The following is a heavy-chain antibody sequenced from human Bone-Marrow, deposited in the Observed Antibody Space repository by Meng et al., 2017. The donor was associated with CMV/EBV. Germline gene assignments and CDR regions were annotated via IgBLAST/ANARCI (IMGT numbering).Heavy chain of an antibody. CDR2: IIPIFGTA. J-gene: IGHJ6*02. V-gene: IGHV1-69*05. CDR1: GGTFSSYA. D-gene: IGHD2-2*01. CDR3: ARGRLGYCSSTSCSPLNYYYYYGMDV. Sequence: SVKVSCKASGGTFSSYAISWVRQAPGQGLEWMGGIIPIFGTANYAQKFQGRVTITTDESTSTAYMELSSLRSADTAVYYCARGRLGYCSSTSCSPLNYYYYYGMDVWGQGTTVTVSS.